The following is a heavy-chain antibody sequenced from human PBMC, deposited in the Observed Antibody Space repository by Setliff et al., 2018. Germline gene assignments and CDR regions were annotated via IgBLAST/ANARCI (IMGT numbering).Heavy chain of an antibody. CDR3: ARSDGDYYYGMDV. V-gene: IGHV1-18*01. CDR2: ISVYNGKT. D-gene: IGHD4-17*01. CDR1: GYTFTSYG. Sequence: ASVKVSCKASGYTFTSYGISWVRQAPGQGLEWMGWISVYNGKTKYAQKFQGRVTITRDTSASTAYMELSSLRSEDTAVYYCARSDGDYYYGMDVWGQGTTVTVS. J-gene: IGHJ6*02.